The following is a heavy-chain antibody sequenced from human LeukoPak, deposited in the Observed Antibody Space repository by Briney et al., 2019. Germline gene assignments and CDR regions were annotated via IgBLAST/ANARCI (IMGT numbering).Heavy chain of an antibody. CDR1: GFTFSSYA. D-gene: IGHD3-22*01. Sequence: QAGGSLRLSCAASGFTFSSYAMHWVRQAPGKGLEWVAVISYDGSNKYYADSVKGRFTISRDNSKNTLYLKMNSLRAEDTAVYYCARDPSGYYDSSGYLDYRGQGTLVTVSS. V-gene: IGHV3-30*04. CDR3: ARDPSGYYDSSGYLDY. J-gene: IGHJ4*02. CDR2: ISYDGSNK.